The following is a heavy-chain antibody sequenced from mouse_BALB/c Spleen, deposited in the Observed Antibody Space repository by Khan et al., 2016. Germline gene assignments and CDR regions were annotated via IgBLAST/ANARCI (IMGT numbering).Heavy chain of an antibody. CDR1: GFNIKDTY. J-gene: IGHJ3*01. Sequence: VQLQQPGAELVKPGASVKLSCTASGFNIKDTYMHWVKQRPEQGLEWIGRIDPANGNTKYDPKFQGKATITADTTYNTAYLQLSRLTAEDTAVYSCARSPDGYDVGFAYWGQGTLVTVSA. V-gene: IGHV14-3*02. D-gene: IGHD2-2*01. CDR2: IDPANGNT. CDR3: ARSPDGYDVGFAY.